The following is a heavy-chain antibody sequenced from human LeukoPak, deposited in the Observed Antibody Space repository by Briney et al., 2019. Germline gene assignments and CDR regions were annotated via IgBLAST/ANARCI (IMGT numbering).Heavy chain of an antibody. CDR2: ISGDGGST. J-gene: IGHJ1*01. D-gene: IGHD2-21*02. V-gene: IGHV3-43*02. CDR3: AKVIYCGSDCSEYFQH. CDR1: GFTFDDYA. Sequence: GGSLRLSCAASGFTFDDYAMHWVRQAPGKGLEWVSLISGDGGSTYYADSVKGRFTISRDNSKNSLYLQMNSLRTEDTALYYCAKVIYCGSDCSEYFQHWGQGTLVTVSS.